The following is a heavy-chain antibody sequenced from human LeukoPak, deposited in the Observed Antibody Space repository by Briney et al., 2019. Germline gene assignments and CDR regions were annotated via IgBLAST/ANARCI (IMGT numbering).Heavy chain of an antibody. J-gene: IGHJ3*02. CDR1: GFTFSSYG. CDR3: AKGDNSGNYVRASDI. D-gene: IGHD1-26*01. CDR2: IRYDGSNK. V-gene: IGHV3-30*02. Sequence: PGGSLRLSCAASGFTFSSYGMHWVRQAPGKGLEWVAFIRYDGSNKYYADSVKGRFTISRDDSKNTLYLQMNSLRAEDTAVYYCAKGDNSGNYVRASDIWGQGTMVTVSS.